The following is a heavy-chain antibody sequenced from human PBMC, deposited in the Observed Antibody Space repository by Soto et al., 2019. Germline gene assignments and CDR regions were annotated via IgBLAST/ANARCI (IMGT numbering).Heavy chain of an antibody. V-gene: IGHV3-33*01. J-gene: IGHJ4*02. D-gene: IGHD4-17*01. CDR3: ARDLPTVTTSVAGY. Sequence: GSLRLSCAASGFTFSSYGMHWVRQAPGKGLEWVAVIWYDGSNKYYADSVKGRFTISRDNSKNTLYLQMNSLRAEDTAVYYCARDLPTVTTSVAGYWGQGTLVTVSS. CDR1: GFTFSSYG. CDR2: IWYDGSNK.